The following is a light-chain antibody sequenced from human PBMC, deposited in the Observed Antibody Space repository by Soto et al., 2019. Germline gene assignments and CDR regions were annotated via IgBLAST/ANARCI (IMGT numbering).Light chain of an antibody. CDR1: SSNIENNY. J-gene: IGLJ2*01. V-gene: IGLV1-51*02. Sequence: QSVLTQPTSVSATPGQDVAISCSGSSSNIENNYVSWYQQLPGTAPKLLIFETDKRPSGIPDRFSGSKSRMSATLGITGLQTGDEADYYCGSWDSSLRVVLFGGGTKVTVL. CDR3: GSWDSSLRVVL. CDR2: ETD.